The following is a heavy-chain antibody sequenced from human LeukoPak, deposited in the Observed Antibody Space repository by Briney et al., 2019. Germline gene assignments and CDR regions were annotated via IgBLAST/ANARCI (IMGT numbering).Heavy chain of an antibody. CDR3: ARSYVWGSYRPTPASY. V-gene: IGHV4-34*01. D-gene: IGHD3-16*02. J-gene: IGHJ4*02. Sequence: PSETLSLTCAVYGGSFSGYYWSWIRQPPGKGLEWIGEINHSGSTNYNPSLKSRVTISVDTSKNQFSLKLSSVTAADTAMYYCARSYVWGSYRPTPASYWGQGTLVTVSS. CDR1: GGSFSGYY. CDR2: INHSGST.